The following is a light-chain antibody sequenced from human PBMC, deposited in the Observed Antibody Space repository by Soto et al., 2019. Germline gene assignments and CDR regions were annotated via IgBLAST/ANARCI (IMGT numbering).Light chain of an antibody. J-gene: IGKJ4*01. CDR1: QSVYNF. V-gene: IGKV3-11*01. CDR2: DAS. Sequence: EIVLTQSPVTLSLSPGQRATLSCRAIQSVYNFLAWYQQKPGQAPRLLISDASERATGIPARFSGSGSGTDFTLTISSLEPEDFAIYYCQQRAKWPLTFGGGTKVEIK. CDR3: QQRAKWPLT.